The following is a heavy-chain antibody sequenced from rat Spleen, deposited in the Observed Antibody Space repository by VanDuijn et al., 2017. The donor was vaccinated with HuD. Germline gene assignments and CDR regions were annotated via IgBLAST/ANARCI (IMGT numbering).Heavy chain of an antibody. V-gene: IGHV3-3*01. CDR2: INSAGTT. CDR1: GYSITSAYR. J-gene: IGHJ3*01. CDR3: ARSEGVHYNLPFAD. Sequence: EVQLQESGPGLVIPSQSLSLTCSVTGYSITSAYRWNWIRRFPGNKLEWMGYINSAGTTTYNPSLKSRISLTRDTSKNQFFLQVNSVTAEDTATYYCARSEGVHYNLPFADWGQGTLVTVSS. D-gene: IGHD1-5*01.